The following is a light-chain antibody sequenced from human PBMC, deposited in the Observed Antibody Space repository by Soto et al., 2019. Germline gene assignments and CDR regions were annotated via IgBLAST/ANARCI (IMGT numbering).Light chain of an antibody. CDR1: QNVRTY. CDR3: QQRSNWPPYP. V-gene: IGKV3-11*01. J-gene: IGKJ2*01. CDR2: DAS. Sequence: EIVLAQSPATLSLSPGERATLSCRASQNVRTYLAWYQQKPGQAPRLLIYDASNRATGVPARFSGSGSGTDFTLTISSLEPEDFAVYYCQQRSNWPPYPFGQGTKLEVK.